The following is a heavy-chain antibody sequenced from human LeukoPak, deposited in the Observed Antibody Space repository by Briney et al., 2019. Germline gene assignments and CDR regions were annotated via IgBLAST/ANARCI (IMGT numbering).Heavy chain of an antibody. J-gene: IGHJ3*02. Sequence: KPGGSLRLSCAASGFTFSSYSMNWVRQAPGKGLEWVSSISSSSSYIYYADSVKGRFTISRDNAKNSLYLQMNSLRAEDTAVYYCARGGTDTESYGPNDAFDIWGQGTMVTVSS. V-gene: IGHV3-21*01. D-gene: IGHD5-18*01. CDR3: ARGGTDTESYGPNDAFDI. CDR2: ISSSSSYI. CDR1: GFTFSSYS.